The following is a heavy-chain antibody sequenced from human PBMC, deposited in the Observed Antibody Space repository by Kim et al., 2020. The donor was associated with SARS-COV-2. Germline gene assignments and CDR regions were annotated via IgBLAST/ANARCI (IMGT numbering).Heavy chain of an antibody. J-gene: IGHJ4*02. D-gene: IGHD2-15*01. Sequence: GESLKISCKGSGYSFTSYWIGWVRQMPGKGLEWMGIIYPGDSDTRYSPSFQGQVTISADKSISTAYLQWSSLKASDTAMYYCARTLYCSGGSCYGFLFDYWGQGTLVTVSS. CDR3: ARTLYCSGGSCYGFLFDY. V-gene: IGHV5-51*01. CDR1: GYSFTSYW. CDR2: IYPGDSDT.